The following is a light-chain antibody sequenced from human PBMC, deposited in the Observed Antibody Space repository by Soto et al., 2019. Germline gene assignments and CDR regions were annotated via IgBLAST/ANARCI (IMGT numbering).Light chain of an antibody. V-gene: IGLV2-14*01. CDR1: SSDVGGYNY. CDR3: SSYTSSSTHV. J-gene: IGLJ1*01. CDR2: EVS. Sequence: QSVLTQPASVSGSPGQSITISCTGTSSDVGGYNYVSWYQQHPGKAPKLMIYEVSTRPSGVSNRFSASKSGNTASLTISGLQAEDEADYYCSSYTSSSTHVFGPGTKGTVL.